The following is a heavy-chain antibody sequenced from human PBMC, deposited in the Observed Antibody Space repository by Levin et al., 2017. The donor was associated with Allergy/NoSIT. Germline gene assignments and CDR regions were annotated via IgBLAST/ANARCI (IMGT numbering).Heavy chain of an antibody. J-gene: IGHJ4*02. V-gene: IGHV1-46*01. CDR1: GYTFTDFY. CDR3: TKSLEAD. D-gene: IGHD5-24*01. Sequence: PLASVKVSCKASGYTFTDFYIHWVRQAPGQGLEWMGIVNPRGGSTAYAQKFQGRVTMTKDTSTSTVYMELSSLRSEDTALYYCTKSLEADWGQGTLVTVSS. CDR2: VNPRGGST.